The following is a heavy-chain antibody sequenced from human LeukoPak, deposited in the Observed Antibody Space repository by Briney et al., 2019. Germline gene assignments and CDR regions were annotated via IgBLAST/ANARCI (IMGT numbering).Heavy chain of an antibody. Sequence: SETLSLTCAVYGGSFSGYYWSWIRQPPGKGLEWIGEINHSGSTNYNPSLKSRVTISVDTSKNQFSLKLSSVTAADTAVYYCARAGWSYYYDSSGQRPDYWGQGTLVTVSS. J-gene: IGHJ4*02. CDR2: INHSGST. CDR1: GGSFSGYY. V-gene: IGHV4-34*01. CDR3: ARAGWSYYYDSSGQRPDY. D-gene: IGHD3-22*01.